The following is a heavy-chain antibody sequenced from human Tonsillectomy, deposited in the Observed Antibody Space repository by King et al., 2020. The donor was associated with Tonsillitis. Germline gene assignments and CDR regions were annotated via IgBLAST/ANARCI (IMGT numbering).Heavy chain of an antibody. CDR2: IIPILPIT. Sequence: QLVQSGAEVKKPGSSVKVSCKASGGTFSSYAISWVRQAPGQGLVWMGSIIPILPITNYAQNFQGRVTITADKSTGTAYMELSSLRAEDTAVYYCARARRDAYNFDYWGQGTLVTVSS. CDR1: GGTFSSYA. D-gene: IGHD5-24*01. J-gene: IGHJ4*02. V-gene: IGHV1-69*04. CDR3: ARARRDAYNFDY.